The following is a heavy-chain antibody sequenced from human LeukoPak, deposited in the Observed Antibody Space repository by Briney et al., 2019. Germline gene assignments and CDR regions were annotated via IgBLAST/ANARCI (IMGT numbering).Heavy chain of an antibody. J-gene: IGHJ5*02. CDR2: IIPIFGTA. CDR1: GGTFSSYA. V-gene: IGHV1-69*13. CDR3: AGSYSSSWYLGGLFAPWGWFDP. Sequence: SVKVSCKASGGTFSSYAISWVRQAPGQGLEWMGGIIPIFGTANYAQKFQGRVTITADESTSTAYMELSSLRSEDTAVYYCAGSYSSSWYLGGLFAPWGWFDPWGQGTLVTVSS. D-gene: IGHD6-13*01.